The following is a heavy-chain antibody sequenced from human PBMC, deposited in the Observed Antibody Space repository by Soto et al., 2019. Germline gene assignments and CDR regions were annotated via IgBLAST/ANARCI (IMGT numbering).Heavy chain of an antibody. CDR2: IYHSGST. CDR1: AGPLSRGGYS. V-gene: IGHV4-30-2*01. Sequence: SETLSLTCAVSAGPLSRGGYSWSWIRHPPGKGLEWIGYIYHSGSTYYNPSLKSRVTISVDRSKNQFSLKLSSVTAADTAVYYCAREWRVYYGSGSYCDLHDPWGQGTLVIVSA. CDR3: AREWRVYYGSGSYCDLHDP. D-gene: IGHD3-10*01. J-gene: IGHJ5*02.